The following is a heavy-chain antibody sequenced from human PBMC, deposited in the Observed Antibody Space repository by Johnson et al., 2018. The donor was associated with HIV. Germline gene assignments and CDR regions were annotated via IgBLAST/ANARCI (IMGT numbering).Heavy chain of an antibody. CDR2: IKQDGSEK. J-gene: IGHJ3*02. V-gene: IGHV3-7*01. D-gene: IGHD6-19*01. Sequence: VQLVESGGGLIQPGGSLRLSCAASGFTFSSYWMSWVRQAPGKGLEWVANIKQDGSEKYYVDSVKGRFTISRDNAKNSLYLQINSLRVEDTAVYYCASGAAVAGNAFDIWGQGTMVTVSS. CDR1: GFTFSSYW. CDR3: ASGAAVAGNAFDI.